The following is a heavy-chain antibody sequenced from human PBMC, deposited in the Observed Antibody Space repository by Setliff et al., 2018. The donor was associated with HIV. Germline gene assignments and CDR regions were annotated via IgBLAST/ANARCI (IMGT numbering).Heavy chain of an antibody. CDR3: VCRTVVAGKGLPPDS. V-gene: IGHV1-69*10. Sequence: SVKVSCKASGGTFSSSAFSWVRQAPGQGVEWMGGIIPILSMTSYAQKFQGRATITADISTSTAYLELSSLRSEDTARFYCVCRTVVAGKGLPPDSWGQGTLVTVSS. CDR1: GGTFSSSA. D-gene: IGHD6-19*01. CDR2: IIPILSMT. J-gene: IGHJ4*02.